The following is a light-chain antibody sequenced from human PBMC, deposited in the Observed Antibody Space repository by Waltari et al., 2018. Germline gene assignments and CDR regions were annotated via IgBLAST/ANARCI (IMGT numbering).Light chain of an antibody. V-gene: IGKV1-39*01. J-gene: IGKJ2*01. CDR3: QQSYSRPPT. CDR2: RIS. Sequence: DIQMTQAPSSLSASIGDRVIITCRASENIANYVSWYRQKPGTSPELLIYRISSLQSGVPSRFSVGGSGTDFTLTISRLQPEDFATYICQQSYSRPPTFGQGTKVEIK. CDR1: ENIANY.